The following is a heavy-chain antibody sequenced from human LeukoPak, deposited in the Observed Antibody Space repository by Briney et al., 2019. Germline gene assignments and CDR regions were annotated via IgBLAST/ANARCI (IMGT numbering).Heavy chain of an antibody. D-gene: IGHD3-22*01. V-gene: IGHV1-69*05. J-gene: IGHJ3*02. CDR1: GGTLSSYA. CDR2: IIPIFGTA. Sequence: ASVKVSCKASGGTLSSYAISWVRQAPGQGLEWMGGIIPIFGTANYAQKLQGRVTMTTDTSTSTAYMELRSLRSDDTAVYYCARVAPGYYYDSSGYHDAFDIWGQGTMVTVSS. CDR3: ARVAPGYYYDSSGYHDAFDI.